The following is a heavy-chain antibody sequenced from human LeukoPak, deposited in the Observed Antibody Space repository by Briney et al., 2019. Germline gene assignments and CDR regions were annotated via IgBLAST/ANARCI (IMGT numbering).Heavy chain of an antibody. CDR3: ARASGSRNFDY. Sequence: PGGSLRLSCAASGFTFSSYAMSWVRQAPGKGLEWVSVIYSGGSTYYADSMKGRFTISRDNLKNTLNLQMNSLRAEDTAVYYCARASGSRNFDYWGQGTLVAVSS. V-gene: IGHV3-66*01. D-gene: IGHD1-26*01. J-gene: IGHJ4*02. CDR1: GFTFSSYA. CDR2: IYSGGST.